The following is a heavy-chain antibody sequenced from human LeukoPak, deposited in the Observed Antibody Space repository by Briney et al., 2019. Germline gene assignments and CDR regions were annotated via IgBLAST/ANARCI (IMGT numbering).Heavy chain of an antibody. V-gene: IGHV3-66*01. D-gene: IGHD3-22*01. CDR1: GFTVSSNY. CDR3: ARDSPLNYYDSSGYLDY. J-gene: IGHJ4*02. CDR2: FYSGGST. Sequence: PGGSLRLSCAASGFTVSSNYMSWVRQAPGKGLEWVSVFYSGGSTYYADSVKGRFTISRDNSKNTLYLQMNSLRAEDTAVYYCARDSPLNYYDSSGYLDYWGQGTLVTVSS.